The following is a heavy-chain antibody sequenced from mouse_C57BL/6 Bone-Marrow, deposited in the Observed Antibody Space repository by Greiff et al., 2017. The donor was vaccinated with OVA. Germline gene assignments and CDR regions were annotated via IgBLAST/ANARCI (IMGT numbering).Heavy chain of an antibody. CDR3: AILYGSSFRDWYFDV. D-gene: IGHD1-1*01. V-gene: IGHV1-55*01. J-gene: IGHJ1*03. Sequence: QVQLQQPGAELVKPGASVKMSCKASGYTFTSYWITWVKQRPGQGLAWIGDIYPGSGSTNYNEKFKIKATLTVDTSSSTAYMQLSSLTSEDSAVYYCAILYGSSFRDWYFDVWGTGTTVTVSS. CDR2: IYPGSGST. CDR1: GYTFTSYW.